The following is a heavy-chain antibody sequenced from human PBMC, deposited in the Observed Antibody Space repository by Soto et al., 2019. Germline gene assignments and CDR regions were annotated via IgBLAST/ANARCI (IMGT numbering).Heavy chain of an antibody. J-gene: IGHJ4*02. CDR2: ISAYNGNT. D-gene: IGHD3-3*01. CDR3: ARGPKTLTIFGVSAPDY. CDR1: GFTLSRYG. Sequence: AVEVTRKASGFTLSRYGISLVRQAHGQMLEWMGWISAYNGNTNYAQKLQGRVTMTTDTSTSTAYMELRSLRSDDTAVYYCARGPKTLTIFGVSAPDYWGQGTLVTVSS. V-gene: IGHV1-18*04.